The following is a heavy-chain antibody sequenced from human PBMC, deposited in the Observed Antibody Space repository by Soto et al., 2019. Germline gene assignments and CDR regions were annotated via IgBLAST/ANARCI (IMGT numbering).Heavy chain of an antibody. CDR1: GFIFSTHA. CDR3: ASPVIRDHSAFAI. J-gene: IGHJ3*02. D-gene: IGHD5-18*01. V-gene: IGHV3-30-3*01. CDR2: ISSDGSKK. Sequence: QVQLVESGGGVVQPGRSLRLSCAASGFIFSTHAMHWVRQAPGKGLEWVAVISSDGSKKYYAESGKGRFTISRDNSKNTLYLQMNRLRAEDTAVYYCASPVIRDHSAFAIWGQGTMVTVSS.